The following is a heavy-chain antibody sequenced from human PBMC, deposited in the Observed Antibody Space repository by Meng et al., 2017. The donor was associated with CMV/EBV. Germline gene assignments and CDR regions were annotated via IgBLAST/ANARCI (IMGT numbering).Heavy chain of an antibody. CDR2: ISSSGSTI. Sequence: GESLKISCAASGFTFSSYEMNWVRQAPGKGLEWVSYISSSGSTIYYADSVKGRFTISRDNAKNSLYLQMNSLRAEDTAVYYCAKDPPPVLLIAAAGTPSYGMDVWGQGTTVTVSS. CDR1: GFTFSSYE. J-gene: IGHJ6*02. V-gene: IGHV3-48*03. CDR3: AKDPPPVLLIAAAGTPSYGMDV. D-gene: IGHD6-13*01.